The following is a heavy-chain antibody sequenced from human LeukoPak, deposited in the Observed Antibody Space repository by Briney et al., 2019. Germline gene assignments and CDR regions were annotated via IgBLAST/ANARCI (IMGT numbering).Heavy chain of an antibody. D-gene: IGHD4-17*01. CDR3: ARGYGDYDWWFDP. CDR2: INPNSGGT. CDR1: GYTFTGYY. V-gene: IGHV1-2*02. Sequence: ASVTVSFKASGYTFTGYYMHWVRQAPGQGLEWMGWINPNSGGTNYAQKFQGRVTMTRDTSTSTVYMDLSSLRSEDTAVYYCARGYGDYDWWFDPWGQGTLVTVSS. J-gene: IGHJ5*02.